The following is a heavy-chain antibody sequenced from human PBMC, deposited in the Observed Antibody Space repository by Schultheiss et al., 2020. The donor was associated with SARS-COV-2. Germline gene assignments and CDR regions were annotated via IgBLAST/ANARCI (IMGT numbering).Heavy chain of an antibody. J-gene: IGHJ4*02. D-gene: IGHD2-15*01. Sequence: GGSLRLSCATSGFSFNVYSMYWVRQAPGKGLEWVAVISYDGSNKYYADSVKGRFTISRDNSKNTLYLQMNSLRAEDTAVYYCATGEDGLLDYWGQGTLVTVSS. CDR1: GFSFNVYS. V-gene: IGHV3-30-3*02. CDR3: ATGEDGLLDY. CDR2: ISYDGSNK.